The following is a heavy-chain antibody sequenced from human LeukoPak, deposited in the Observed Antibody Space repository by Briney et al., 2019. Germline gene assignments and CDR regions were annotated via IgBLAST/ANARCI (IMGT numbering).Heavy chain of an antibody. D-gene: IGHD6-19*01. V-gene: IGHV3-33*01. Sequence: GGSLRLSCAASGFTFSSYGMHWVRQAPGKGLEWVAVIWYDGSNKYYADSVKGRFTISRDNSKNTLYLQMNSLRAEDTAVYYCARAPRQWLAYYFDYWGQGTLVTVSS. CDR1: GFTFSSYG. J-gene: IGHJ4*02. CDR2: IWYDGSNK. CDR3: ARAPRQWLAYYFDY.